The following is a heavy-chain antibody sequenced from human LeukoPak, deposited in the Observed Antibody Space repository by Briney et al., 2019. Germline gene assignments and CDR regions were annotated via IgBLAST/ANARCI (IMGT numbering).Heavy chain of an antibody. CDR1: GGTFSSYA. J-gene: IGHJ6*03. D-gene: IGHD3-9*01. CDR3: AREKRVYDILTGYYPYYYMDV. CDR2: IIPIFGSA. Sequence: SVKVSCKASGGTFSSYAISWVRQAPGQGLEWMGGIIPIFGSANYAQKFQGRVTITTDESTNTAYMELSSLRSEDTAVYYCAREKRVYDILTGYYPYYYMDVWGKGTTVTVSS. V-gene: IGHV1-69*05.